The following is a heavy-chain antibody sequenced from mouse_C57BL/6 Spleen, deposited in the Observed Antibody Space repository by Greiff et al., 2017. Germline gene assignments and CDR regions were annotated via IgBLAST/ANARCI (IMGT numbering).Heavy chain of an antibody. CDR3: ARSDYFSQFDC. D-gene: IGHD1-1*01. V-gene: IGHV1-81*01. J-gene: IGHJ3*01. Sequence: VQLQQSGAELARPGASVKLSCKASGYTFTSYCMSWVKQRTGQGLEWIGEIYPRSGDTYYNEKFKGKATLTADKSSSTAYMELGSLTSEDSAVYFCARSDYFSQFDCWGQGTLVTVSA. CDR2: IYPRSGDT. CDR1: GYTFTSYC.